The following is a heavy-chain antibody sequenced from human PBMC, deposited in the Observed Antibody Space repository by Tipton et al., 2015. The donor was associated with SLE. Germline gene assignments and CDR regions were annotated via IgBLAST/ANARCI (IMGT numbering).Heavy chain of an antibody. D-gene: IGHD3-10*01. CDR3: ARGTRGVIYY. V-gene: IGHV4-34*01. CDR2: INHSGST. J-gene: IGHJ4*02. Sequence: TLSLTCAVYGGSFNDYYWSWIRQPPGKGLEWIGEINHSGSTNYNPSLKSRVTISVDTSKNQFSLKLSSVTAADTAVYYCARGTRGVIYYWGQGTLVTVSS. CDR1: GGSFNDYY.